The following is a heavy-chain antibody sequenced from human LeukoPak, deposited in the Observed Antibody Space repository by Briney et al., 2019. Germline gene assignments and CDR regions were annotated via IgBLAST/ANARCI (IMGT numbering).Heavy chain of an antibody. CDR3: ARRQTSSWSNFDY. D-gene: IGHD6-13*01. CDR2: IYPGDSDT. CDR1: GYSFTSYW. Sequence: GESLKISCEGSGYSFTSYWIGWVRQMPGKGLEWMGIIYPGDSDTRYSPSFQGQVTISADKSISTAYLQWSSLRASDTAMYYCARRQTSSWSNFDYWGQGTLVTVSS. J-gene: IGHJ4*02. V-gene: IGHV5-51*01.